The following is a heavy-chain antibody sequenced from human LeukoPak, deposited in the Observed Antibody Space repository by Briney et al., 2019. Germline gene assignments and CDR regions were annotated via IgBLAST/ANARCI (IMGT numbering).Heavy chain of an antibody. Sequence: GGSLRLSCAASAFTFSSYAMTWFRQAPEKGLEWVSSISGSGGSTYYADSVKGRFTISRDNSKNTLYLQMHSLRAEDTAVYYCAKGCGGNSGYFDLWGRGTLVTVSS. CDR1: AFTFSSYA. V-gene: IGHV3-23*01. J-gene: IGHJ2*01. CDR3: AKGCGGNSGYFDL. D-gene: IGHD4-23*01. CDR2: ISGSGGST.